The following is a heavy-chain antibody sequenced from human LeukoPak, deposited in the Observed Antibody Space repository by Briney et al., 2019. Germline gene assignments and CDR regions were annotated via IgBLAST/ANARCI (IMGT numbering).Heavy chain of an antibody. V-gene: IGHV1-18*01. CDR1: TSR. Sequence: TSRISWVRQAPGQGLEWMGWIGTYGGDTYYAQKFQGRITVTTDTSTSTVYMELRNLRSDDTAVYYCARGLWNFYDDSGYNRDFDSWGQGTLVTVSS. J-gene: IGHJ5*01. CDR3: ARGLWNFYDDSGYNRDFDS. CDR2: IGTYGGDT. D-gene: IGHD3-22*01.